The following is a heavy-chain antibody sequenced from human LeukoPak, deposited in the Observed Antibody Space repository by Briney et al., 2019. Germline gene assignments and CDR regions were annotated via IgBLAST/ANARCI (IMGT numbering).Heavy chain of an antibody. J-gene: IGHJ4*02. V-gene: IGHV1-69*13. Sequence: SVKVSCKASGYTFTSYAMNWVRQAPGQGLEWMGGIIPIFGTANYAQKFQGRVTITADESTSTAYMELSSLRSEDTAVYYCARGRNYDSSGYYYWGQGTLVTVSS. D-gene: IGHD3-22*01. CDR2: IIPIFGTA. CDR3: ARGRNYDSSGYYY. CDR1: GYTFTSYA.